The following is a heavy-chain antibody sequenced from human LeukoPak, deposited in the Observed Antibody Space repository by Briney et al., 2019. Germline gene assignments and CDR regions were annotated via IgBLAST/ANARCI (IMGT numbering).Heavy chain of an antibody. CDR3: AKRTDASGQQNFDI. D-gene: IGHD2-15*01. CDR1: GFTFTSCA. CDR2: ITSSCDGT. Sequence: GGSLRLSCEASGFTFTSCAMHWVRQAPGKGLEWGSSITSSCDGTFYTDALSGRFTISRDKGKTPVSLQMKNLRRGASALYYCAKRTDASGQQNFDIWGQGTLVTVSS. J-gene: IGHJ4*02. V-gene: IGHV3-23*01.